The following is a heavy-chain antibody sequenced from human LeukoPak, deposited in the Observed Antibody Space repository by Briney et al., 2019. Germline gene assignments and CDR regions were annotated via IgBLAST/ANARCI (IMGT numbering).Heavy chain of an antibody. J-gene: IGHJ6*03. Sequence: SVKVSCKASGGTFSNYAISWVRQAPGQGLEWMGGIIPIFGTANYAQKFRGRVTITADKSTRTAYMELSSLRSEDTAVYYCARVVGLTGYSSSWYSGYYYYMDVWGKGTTVTVSS. V-gene: IGHV1-69*06. CDR3: ARVVGLTGYSSSWYSGYYYYMDV. CDR2: IIPIFGTA. D-gene: IGHD6-13*01. CDR1: GGTFSNYA.